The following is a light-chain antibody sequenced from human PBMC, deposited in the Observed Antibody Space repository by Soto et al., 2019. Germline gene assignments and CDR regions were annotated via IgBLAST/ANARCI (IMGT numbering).Light chain of an antibody. V-gene: IGKV3-20*01. CDR3: QQYGSSPWT. CDR2: GAS. J-gene: IGKJ1*01. CDR1: QSVSSNY. Sequence: EIVLTQSPGTLSLSPGERGTLSCRTSQSVSSNYLAWYQQKPGQAPRLFIYGASSRAAGIPDRFSGSGSGTDFTLTISRLEPEDFAVYYCQQYGSSPWTFGQGTKVEIK.